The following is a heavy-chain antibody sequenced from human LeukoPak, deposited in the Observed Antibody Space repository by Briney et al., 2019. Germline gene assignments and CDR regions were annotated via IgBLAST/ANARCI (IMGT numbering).Heavy chain of an antibody. CDR2: IYYSGST. CDR3: AGARGTSIYYFDS. J-gene: IGHJ4*02. Sequence: SETLSLTCTVSGGSISSHFWSWIRQPPGKGLEWIGYIYYSGSTNYNPSLKSRVTMSVDTSKNQVSLKVSSVTAADTAVYYCAGARGTSIYYFDSWGQGTFVTVSS. V-gene: IGHV4-59*11. CDR1: GGSISSHF. D-gene: IGHD6-6*01.